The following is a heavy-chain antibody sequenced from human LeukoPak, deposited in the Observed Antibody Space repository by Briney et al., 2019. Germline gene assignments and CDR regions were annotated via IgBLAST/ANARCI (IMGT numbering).Heavy chain of an antibody. CDR1: GFTFSSNG. D-gene: IGHD6-19*01. CDR3: TRDERAGYNIGLGY. V-gene: IGHV3-48*01. CDR2: ISSSSTTM. J-gene: IGHJ4*02. Sequence: GGALRLSCAASGFTFSSNGMNWVRQAPGKGLVWVSYISSSSTTMYYADSVEGRFTISRDNAKNSLYLQMNSLRAEDTAVYYCTRDERAGYNIGLGYWGQGTLVTVSS.